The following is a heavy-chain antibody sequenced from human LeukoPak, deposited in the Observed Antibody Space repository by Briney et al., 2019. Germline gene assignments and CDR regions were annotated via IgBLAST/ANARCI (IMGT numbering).Heavy chain of an antibody. D-gene: IGHD3-22*01. Sequence: GGSLRLSCAASGFTFSSYAMHWVRQAPGKGLEWVAVISYDGSNKYYADSVKGRFTISRDNSKNTLYLQMNSLRAEDTAVYYCARGLITMIVVDWGQGTLVTVSS. CDR1: GFTFSSYA. V-gene: IGHV3-30-3*01. CDR3: ARGLITMIVVD. J-gene: IGHJ4*02. CDR2: ISYDGSNK.